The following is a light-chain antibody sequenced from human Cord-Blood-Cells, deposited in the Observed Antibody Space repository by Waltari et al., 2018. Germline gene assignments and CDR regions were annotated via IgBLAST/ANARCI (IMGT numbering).Light chain of an antibody. V-gene: IGLV2-14*03. Sequence: QSALTQPASASAAPGQSITIPCTGTSSDVGGYNYVSWYQQHPGKAPNPMIYDVSNRPSGVSNRFSGSKSGNTASLTISGLQAEDEADYYCSPYASSSTRVFGGGTKLTVL. CDR3: SPYASSSTRV. CDR1: SSDVGGYNY. CDR2: DVS. J-gene: IGLJ3*02.